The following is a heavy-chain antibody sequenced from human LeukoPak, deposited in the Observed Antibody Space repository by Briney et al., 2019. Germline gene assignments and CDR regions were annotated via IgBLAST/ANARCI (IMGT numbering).Heavy chain of an antibody. V-gene: IGHV3-74*01. CDR3: SRGPNSATSNYYCGDF. D-gene: IGHD3-22*01. J-gene: IGHJ4*02. CDR2: ISSDGSST. CDR1: GFTFSTYW. Sequence: GGSLRLSCAASGFTFSTYWMHWVRQVPGKGLVWVSRISSDGSSTSYADSAKGRFTVSRDNAKNTLYLQMNSLRAEDTAVYYCSRGPNSATSNYYCGDFWGQGALVTVSS.